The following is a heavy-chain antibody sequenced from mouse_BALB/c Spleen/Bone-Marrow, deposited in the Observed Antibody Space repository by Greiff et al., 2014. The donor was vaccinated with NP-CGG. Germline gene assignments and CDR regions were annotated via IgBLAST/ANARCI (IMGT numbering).Heavy chain of an antibody. CDR3: ARGAYFDY. CDR1: GSNIKDTY. V-gene: IGHV14-3*02. J-gene: IGHJ2*01. Sequence: VQLQQSGAELVKPGASVKLSCTASGSNIKDTYMHWVKQRPEQGLEWIGRIDPANGNTKYDPKFQGKATITADTSSNTAYLQLSSLTSEDTAVYYCARGAYFDYWGQGTTLTVSS. CDR2: IDPANGNT.